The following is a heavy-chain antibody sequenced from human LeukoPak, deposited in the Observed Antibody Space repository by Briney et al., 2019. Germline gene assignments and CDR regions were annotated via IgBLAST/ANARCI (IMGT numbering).Heavy chain of an antibody. Sequence: ASVKVSCKVSGYTLTELSMHRVRQAPGQGLEWMEGFDPEDGETIYAQKVQGRVTMTEDTSTDTAYMELSSLRSEDTAVYYCASLLKSWAFDIWGQGTMVTVSS. CDR3: ASLLKSWAFDI. CDR1: GYTLTELS. V-gene: IGHV1-24*01. CDR2: FDPEDGET. J-gene: IGHJ3*02.